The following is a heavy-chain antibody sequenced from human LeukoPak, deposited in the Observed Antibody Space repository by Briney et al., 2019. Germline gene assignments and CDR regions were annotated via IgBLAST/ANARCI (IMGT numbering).Heavy chain of an antibody. CDR3: ARTLYSSSWFDP. V-gene: IGHV3-74*01. D-gene: IGHD6-13*01. CDR1: GFTFSAYW. Sequence: GGSLRLSCAASGFTFSAYWMHWVRQAPGKGLVWVSRINSDGISTSYADSVKGRFTISRDNAKNKLYLQMNSLRAEDTAVYYCARTLYSSSWFDPWGQGTLVTVSS. CDR2: INSDGIST. J-gene: IGHJ5*02.